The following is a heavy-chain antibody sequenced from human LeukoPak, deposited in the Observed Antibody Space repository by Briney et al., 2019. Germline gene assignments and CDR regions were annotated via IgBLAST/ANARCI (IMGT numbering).Heavy chain of an antibody. CDR3: ARLHSIVATIGY. CDR2: INHSGST. D-gene: IGHD5-12*01. CDR1: GGSFSGYY. Sequence: PSETLSLTCVVYGGSFSGYYWTWIRQPPEKGLEWIGEINHSGSTNYNPSLKSRVTISVDTSKNQFSLKLSSVTAADTAVYYCARLHSIVATIGYWGQGTLVTVSS. J-gene: IGHJ4*02. V-gene: IGHV4-34*01.